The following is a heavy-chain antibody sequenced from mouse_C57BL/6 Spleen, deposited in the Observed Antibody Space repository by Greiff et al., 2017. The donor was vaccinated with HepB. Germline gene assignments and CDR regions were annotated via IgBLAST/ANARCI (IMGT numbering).Heavy chain of an antibody. CDR2: IRSKSSNYAT. CDR3: VRVPSYGSSWDWYFDV. D-gene: IGHD1-1*01. J-gene: IGHJ1*03. Sequence: EVKLVESGGGLVQPKGSLKLSCAASGFTFNTYAMHWVRQAPGKGLEWVARIRSKSSNYATYYADSVKDRFTISRDDSQSMLYLQMNNLKTEDTAMYYCVRVPSYGSSWDWYFDVWGTGTTVTVSS. V-gene: IGHV10-3*01. CDR1: GFTFNTYA.